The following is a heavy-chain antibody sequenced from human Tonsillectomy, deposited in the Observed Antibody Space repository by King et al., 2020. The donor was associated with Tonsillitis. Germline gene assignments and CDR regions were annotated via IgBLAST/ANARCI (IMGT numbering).Heavy chain of an antibody. CDR1: GYTFTSYY. V-gene: IGHV1-46*01. CDR2: INPSGGST. D-gene: IGHD1-26*01. J-gene: IGHJ4*02. CDR3: ARDFRWGSGSYCYFDY. Sequence: QLVQSGAEVKKPGASVKVSCKASGYTFTSYYMHWVRQAPGQGLEGMGIINPSGGSTSYAQKFQGRVTMTRYTSTSTVYMELSSLRSEDTAVYYCARDFRWGSGSYCYFDYWGQGTLLTVSS.